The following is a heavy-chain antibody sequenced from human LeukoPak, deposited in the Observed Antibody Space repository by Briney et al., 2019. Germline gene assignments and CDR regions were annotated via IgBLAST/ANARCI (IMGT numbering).Heavy chain of an antibody. Sequence: PGRSLRLSCAASGFTFSSYGMHWVRQAPGKGLEWVAVISYDGSNKYYADSVRGRFTISRVNSKNTLYLQMNSLRAEDTAVYYCAKEGLAYCGGDCYPSGGMDVWGQGTTVTVSS. CDR2: ISYDGSNK. J-gene: IGHJ6*02. CDR3: AKEGLAYCGGDCYPSGGMDV. D-gene: IGHD2-21*02. CDR1: GFTFSSYG. V-gene: IGHV3-30*18.